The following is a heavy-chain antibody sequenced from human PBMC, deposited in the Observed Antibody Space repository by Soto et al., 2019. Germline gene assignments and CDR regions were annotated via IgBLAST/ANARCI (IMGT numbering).Heavy chain of an antibody. CDR1: GGSISSGGYS. Sequence: QLQLQESGSGLVKPSQTLSLTCAVSGGSISSGGYSWSWIRQPPGKGLEWIGYIYHSGSTYYNPSLKSRVTISVDGSKNQFSLKLSSVTAADTAVYYGASSHAGAHITAAVHWGQGTLVTVSS. D-gene: IGHD6-13*01. J-gene: IGHJ4*02. CDR3: ASSHAGAHITAAVH. V-gene: IGHV4-30-2*01. CDR2: IYHSGST.